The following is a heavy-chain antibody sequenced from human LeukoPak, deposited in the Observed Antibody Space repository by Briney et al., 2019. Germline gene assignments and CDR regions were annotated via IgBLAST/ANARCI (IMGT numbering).Heavy chain of an antibody. CDR1: GFTFSSYA. Sequence: PGGSLRLSCAASGFTFSSYAMSWVRQAPGKGLEWVSAISGSGGSTYYADSVKGRFTISRDNSKNTLYLQMNSLRAEDTAVYYCARSAASSSRDYYYGMDVWGKGTTVTVSS. V-gene: IGHV3-23*01. D-gene: IGHD6-13*01. CDR2: ISGSGGST. CDR3: ARSAASSSRDYYYGMDV. J-gene: IGHJ6*04.